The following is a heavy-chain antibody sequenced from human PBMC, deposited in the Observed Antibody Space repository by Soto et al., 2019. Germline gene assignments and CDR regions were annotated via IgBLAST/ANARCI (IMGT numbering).Heavy chain of an antibody. J-gene: IGHJ4*02. V-gene: IGHV3-53*01. Sequence: GGSLRLSCAASGFIISSNYMSWVRQAPGKGLEWVSVIYSGDNTYYADSVKGRFIVSRDNSKNTLYLQMHSLRVEDTAVYYCARDSGYSGYAFDYWGQGTLVTVSS. CDR1: GFIISSNY. CDR2: IYSGDNT. D-gene: IGHD5-12*01. CDR3: ARDSGYSGYAFDY.